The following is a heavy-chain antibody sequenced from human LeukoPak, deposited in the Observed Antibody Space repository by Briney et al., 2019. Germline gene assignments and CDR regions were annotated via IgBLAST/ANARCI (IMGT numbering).Heavy chain of an antibody. D-gene: IGHD6-19*01. CDR3: ARGRAQWLVRGYWFDP. Sequence: ASVKVSCKVSGYTLTELSMHWVRQAPGKGLEWMGGFDPEDGETIYAQKFQGRVTMTEDTSTDTAYMELSSLRSEDTAVYYCARGRAQWLVRGYWFDPWGQGTLVTVSS. CDR2: FDPEDGET. V-gene: IGHV1-24*01. J-gene: IGHJ5*02. CDR1: GYTLTELS.